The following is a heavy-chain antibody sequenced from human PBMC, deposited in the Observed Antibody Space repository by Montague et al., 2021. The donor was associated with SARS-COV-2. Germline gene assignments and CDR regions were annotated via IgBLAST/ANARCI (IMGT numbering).Heavy chain of an antibody. CDR3: ARGRDQLGWFDP. J-gene: IGHJ5*02. Sequence: SETLSLTCTVLGGSISSYYWSWIRQPPVKGLYWIGYISYSGTTNYNPSLRSQLTMSIDTSKDQLSLKLSSLTAADAAVYYCARGRDQLGWFDPWGQGTLVTVSS. CDR1: GGSISSYY. CDR2: ISYSGTT. V-gene: IGHV4-59*01. D-gene: IGHD7-27*01.